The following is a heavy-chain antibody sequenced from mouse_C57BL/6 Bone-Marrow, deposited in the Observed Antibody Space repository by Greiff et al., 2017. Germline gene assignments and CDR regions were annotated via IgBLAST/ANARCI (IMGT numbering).Heavy chain of an antibody. J-gene: IGHJ4*01. CDR2: LDPSDSYT. V-gene: IGHV1-69*01. CDR3: ARDYYGKGYYAMDY. Sequence: VQLQQPGAELVMPGASVKLSCKASGYTFTSYWMHWVKQRPGQGLEWIGELDPSDSYTNYNQKFKGKSTLTVDKSSSTAYMQLSSLTSEDSAVYYCARDYYGKGYYAMDYWGQGTSVTVAS. CDR1: GYTFTSYW. D-gene: IGHD1-1*02.